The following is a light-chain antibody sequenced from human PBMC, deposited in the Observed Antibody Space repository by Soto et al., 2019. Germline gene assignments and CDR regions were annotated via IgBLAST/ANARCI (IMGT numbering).Light chain of an antibody. CDR3: SSYTSSSILV. CDR1: SSDIGAYNY. J-gene: IGLJ3*02. Sequence: QSALTQPASVSGSPGQSITISCTGTSSDIGAYNYVSWYQQHPGKAPKLLIYEVSDRPSGVSDRFSGSKSGNTSSLTISGLQAEDEADYYCSSYTSSSILVFGGGTKLPVL. CDR2: EVS. V-gene: IGLV2-14*01.